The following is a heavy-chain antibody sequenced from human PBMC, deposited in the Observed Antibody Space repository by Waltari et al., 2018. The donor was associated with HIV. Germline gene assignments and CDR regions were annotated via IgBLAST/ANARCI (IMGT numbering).Heavy chain of an antibody. CDR1: GNPLTGYY. V-gene: IGHV1-2*02. CDR2: INPDRGGT. CDR3: ARDPEGGAY. Sequence: QVQLVQSGAEVTNPGASVKASCTPSGNPLTGYYIHWVRQAPGQGLEWMGWINPDRGGTDSAQKFQGRVTMTRDTSVTTAYLELTSLSSDDTAVYYCARDPEGGAYWGQGTPVTVSS. D-gene: IGHD1-26*01. J-gene: IGHJ4*02.